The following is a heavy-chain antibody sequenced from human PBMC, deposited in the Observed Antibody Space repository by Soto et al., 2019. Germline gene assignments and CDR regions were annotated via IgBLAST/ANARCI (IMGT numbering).Heavy chain of an antibody. CDR3: ATAEYTPRDY. V-gene: IGHV3-30*03. Sequence: GGSLRLSCAVSGFTFSAYGLHWVRQAPGKGLEWVAVISYDGREKYYADSVKGRFTISRDNSKSTLYLQLSSLRAEDTAVYYCATAEYTPRDYWGQGTLVTVSS. J-gene: IGHJ4*01. D-gene: IGHD2-21*02. CDR2: ISYDGREK. CDR1: GFTFSAYG.